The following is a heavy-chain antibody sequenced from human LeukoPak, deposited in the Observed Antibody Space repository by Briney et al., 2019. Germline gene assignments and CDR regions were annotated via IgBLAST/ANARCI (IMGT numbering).Heavy chain of an antibody. V-gene: IGHV3-53*05. J-gene: IGHJ3*02. D-gene: IGHD5-12*01. Sequence: GGSLRLSCTVSGFTVSSNSMSWVRQAPGKGLEWVSFIYSDNTHYSDSVKGRFTISRDNAKNSLYLQMNSLRAEDTALYYCAKTADIVASIGAFDIWGQGTMVTVSS. CDR1: GFTVSSNS. CDR3: AKTADIVASIGAFDI. CDR2: IYSDNT.